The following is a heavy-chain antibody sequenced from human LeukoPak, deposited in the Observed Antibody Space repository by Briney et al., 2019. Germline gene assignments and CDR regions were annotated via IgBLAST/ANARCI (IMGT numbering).Heavy chain of an antibody. V-gene: IGHV4-61*01. CDR1: GGSVSSGSYY. D-gene: IGHD5-24*01. CDR2: IYHSGST. Sequence: TSETLSLTCTVSGGSVSSGSYYWSWIRQPPGKGLEWVGYIYHSGSTNYNPSLKSRVTISVDTSKNQFSLKVTSVTAADTAVYYCVRDRGYTVPYYYGMDVWGKGTTVTVSS. J-gene: IGHJ6*04. CDR3: VRDRGYTVPYYYGMDV.